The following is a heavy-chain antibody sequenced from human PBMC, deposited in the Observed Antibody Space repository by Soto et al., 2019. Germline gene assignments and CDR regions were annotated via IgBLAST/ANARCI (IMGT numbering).Heavy chain of an antibody. J-gene: IGHJ4*02. CDR3: ARARWQRITRHPGIGGDY. D-gene: IGHD1-20*01. V-gene: IGHV3-30-3*01. Sequence: GGSLRLSCAASGFTFSSYAMHWVRQAPGKGLEWVAVISYDGSNKYYADSVKGRFTISRDNSKNTLYLQMNSLRAEDTAVYYCARARWQRITRHPGIGGDYWGQGTLVTVSS. CDR2: ISYDGSNK. CDR1: GFTFSSYA.